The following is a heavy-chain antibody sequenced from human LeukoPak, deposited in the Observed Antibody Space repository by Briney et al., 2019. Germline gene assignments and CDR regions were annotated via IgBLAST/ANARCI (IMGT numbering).Heavy chain of an antibody. Sequence: PGGSLRLSCAASGFTFSSYAMSWVRQAPGKGLEWVSAISGSGGSTYYADSVKGRFTISRDNSKNTLYLQMNSLRAEDTALYYCAKDFSYYYGSGPFDYWGQGTLVTVSS. CDR2: ISGSGGST. J-gene: IGHJ4*02. CDR1: GFTFSSYA. D-gene: IGHD3-10*01. V-gene: IGHV3-23*01. CDR3: AKDFSYYYGSGPFDY.